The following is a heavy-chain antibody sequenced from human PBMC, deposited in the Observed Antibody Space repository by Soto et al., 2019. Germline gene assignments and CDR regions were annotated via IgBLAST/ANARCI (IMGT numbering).Heavy chain of an antibody. Sequence: GGSLRLSCAASEFTFDKYYMTWVRQAPGKGPEWVANIKPDGSEQYYVDSVKGRFTISRDNANNSLYLQMNSLRAEDTAVYFCARGNWNYYYGFDVWGQGXTVTVSS. J-gene: IGHJ6*02. D-gene: IGHD1-20*01. CDR3: ARGNWNYYYGFDV. CDR1: EFTFDKYY. CDR2: IKPDGSEQ. V-gene: IGHV3-7*01.